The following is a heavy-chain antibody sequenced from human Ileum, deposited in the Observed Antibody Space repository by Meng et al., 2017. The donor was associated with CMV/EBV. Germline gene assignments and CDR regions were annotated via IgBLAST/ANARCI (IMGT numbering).Heavy chain of an antibody. V-gene: IGHV3-74*01. J-gene: IGHJ4*02. CDR2: ISSDGSSI. CDR3: TKGVNAAYGLFDY. D-gene: IGHD4-17*01. CDR1: VFTFSGPW. Sequence: ASVFTFSGPWMHWVRQAPGKGLVWVSRISSDGSSITYADSVKGRFTISRDNAKNTLYLQMSSLRTEDTAVYYCTKGVNAAYGLFDYWGQGALVTVSS.